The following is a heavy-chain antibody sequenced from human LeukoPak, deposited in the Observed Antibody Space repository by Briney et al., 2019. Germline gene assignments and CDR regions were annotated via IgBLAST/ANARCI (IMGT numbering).Heavy chain of an antibody. J-gene: IGHJ6*04. Sequence: GRSLRLSCAASGFTFSSYAMHWVRQAPGKGLEWVAVISYDGSNKYYADSVKGRFTISRDNSKNTLYLQMNSLRAEDTAVYYCARENGRSGYCSGGSCSGGMDVWGKGTTVTVSS. CDR1: GFTFSSYA. CDR2: ISYDGSNK. V-gene: IGHV3-30*04. CDR3: ARENGRSGYCSGGSCSGGMDV. D-gene: IGHD2-15*01.